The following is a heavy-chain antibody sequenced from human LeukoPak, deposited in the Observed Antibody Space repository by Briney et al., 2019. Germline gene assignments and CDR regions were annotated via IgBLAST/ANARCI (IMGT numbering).Heavy chain of an antibody. CDR3: AKVYGSGWYYFDY. CDR1: GFTFSISA. D-gene: IGHD6-19*01. Sequence: PGRSLRLSCAASGFTFSISAMNWVRQAPGKGLEWVSALTGDDGNTYYADSVKGRFTISRDKSKTTLYLQMTSLRAEDTAVYYCAKVYGSGWYYFDYWGQGTLVTVSS. V-gene: IGHV3-23*01. J-gene: IGHJ4*02. CDR2: LTGDDGNT.